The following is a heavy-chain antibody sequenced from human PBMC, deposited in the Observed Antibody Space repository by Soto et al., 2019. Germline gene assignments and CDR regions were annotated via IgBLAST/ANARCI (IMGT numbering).Heavy chain of an antibody. D-gene: IGHD3-22*01. CDR1: GGTFNNYA. CDR3: ARGVHYDSSGYYYFY. CDR2: IIPIFGTA. V-gene: IGHV1-69*13. J-gene: IGHJ4*02. Sequence: ASVKVSCKAAGGTFNNYAISWVRQAPGQGLEWMGGIIPIFGTANYAQKFQGRVTITADESTSTAYMELRSLRSEDTAVYYCARGVHYDSSGYYYFYWGQGTLVTVSS.